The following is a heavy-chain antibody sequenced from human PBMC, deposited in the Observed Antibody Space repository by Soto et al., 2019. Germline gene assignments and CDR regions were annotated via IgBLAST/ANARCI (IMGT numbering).Heavy chain of an antibody. CDR3: AKDGGHGARMHICGMDV. V-gene: IGHV1-18*01. CDR1: GYPFTKFG. D-gene: IGHD1-26*01. CDR2: ISGHSGGT. J-gene: IGHJ6*02. Sequence: QPQLVQSGVELKKPGASVRVSCKASGYPFTKFGINWVRQAPGQRLEWMGWISGHSGGTKYGPKFRERLTMVTDTSSKTAYMALRSLKADDTAVYYCAKDGGHGARMHICGMDVWGQGTKVTVSS.